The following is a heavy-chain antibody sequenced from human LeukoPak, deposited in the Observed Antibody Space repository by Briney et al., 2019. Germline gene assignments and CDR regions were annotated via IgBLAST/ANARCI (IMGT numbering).Heavy chain of an antibody. D-gene: IGHD1-26*01. J-gene: IGHJ5*02. Sequence: PSETLSLTCAVYGGSLNGHYWSWIRQSPGKGLEWIGESSDSGGTKFNPSLKSRVTISADTSKYQFSLKLSSVTAADTAVYHCAKNGQSGFSFDPWGQGTLVTVSS. CDR3: AKNGQSGFSFDP. CDR2: SSDSGGT. CDR1: GGSLNGHY. V-gene: IGHV4-34*01.